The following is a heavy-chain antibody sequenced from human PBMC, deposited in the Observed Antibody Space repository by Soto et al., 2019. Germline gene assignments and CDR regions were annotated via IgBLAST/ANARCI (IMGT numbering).Heavy chain of an antibody. J-gene: IGHJ5*02. V-gene: IGHV4-30-2*01. CDR1: GASISSGGYS. Sequence: QLQLQESGSVLVKPSQTLSLTFAVSGASISSGGYSWSWIRQPPGKGLEWIGYIYHSGSTYYNPSIKSRVTISVDRSKNQFPLKLSSVDAADTSLDYCARVPDRWGQGTLVTVSS. D-gene: IGHD2-2*01. CDR2: IYHSGST. CDR3: ARVPDR.